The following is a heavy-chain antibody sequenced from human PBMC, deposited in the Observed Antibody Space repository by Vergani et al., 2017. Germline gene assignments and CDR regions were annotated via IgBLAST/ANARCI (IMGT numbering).Heavy chain of an antibody. D-gene: IGHD6-19*01. CDR2: ISGSGGST. Sequence: EVQLLESGGGLVQPGGSLRLSCAASGFTFSSYAMSWVRQAPGKGLEWVSAISGSGGSTYYADSVKGRFTISRDNAKNSLYLQMNSLRAEDTAVYYCARDIAVAGTGYWGQGTLVTVSS. V-gene: IGHV3-23*01. CDR3: ARDIAVAGTGY. J-gene: IGHJ4*02. CDR1: GFTFSSYA.